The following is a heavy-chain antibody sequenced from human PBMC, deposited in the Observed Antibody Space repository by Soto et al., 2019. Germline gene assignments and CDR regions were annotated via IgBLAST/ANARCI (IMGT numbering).Heavy chain of an antibody. J-gene: IGHJ4*02. D-gene: IGHD2-21*02. CDR1: GYTFTNYD. V-gene: IGHV1-8*01. Sequence: QVQVVQSKAEVKKPGASVKVSCKTSGYTFTNYDINWVRQAPGQGLEWRGWVSPDHGNAGYAPQFQGRITMSSDTSTSTVYMELNSLSSDDTAVDFCEVTAAGYWGQGTMVTVSS. CDR2: VSPDHGNA. CDR3: EVTAAGY.